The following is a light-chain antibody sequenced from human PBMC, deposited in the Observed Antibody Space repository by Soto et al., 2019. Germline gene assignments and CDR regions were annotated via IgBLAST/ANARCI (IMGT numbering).Light chain of an antibody. J-gene: IGKJ2*01. V-gene: IGKV1-39*01. CDR1: QSIGRY. CDR3: QQSYSLPYT. CDR2: AAL. Sequence: DIQMTQSPSSLAASVGDTVTINCRASQSIGRYLNWYQQRPGKAPNLLIYAALNLETGFPSRYRGYGSGTNFTLNISNLQHADFATYVCQQSYSLPYTFGQGSKVDIK.